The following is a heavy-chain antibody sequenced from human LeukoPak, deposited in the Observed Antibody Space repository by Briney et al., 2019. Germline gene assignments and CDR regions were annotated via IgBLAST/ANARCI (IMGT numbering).Heavy chain of an antibody. CDR2: IYHSGST. V-gene: IGHV4-38-2*01. CDR3: ARQAAGTQDFDY. CDR1: GYSISGGYY. J-gene: IGHJ4*02. D-gene: IGHD6-13*01. Sequence: SETLSLTCAVSGYSISGGYYWGWIRQPPGKGLEWIGSIYHSGSTYYNPSLKSRVTISVDTSKNQFSLKLSSVTAADTAVYYCARQAAGTQDFDYWGQGTLVTVSS.